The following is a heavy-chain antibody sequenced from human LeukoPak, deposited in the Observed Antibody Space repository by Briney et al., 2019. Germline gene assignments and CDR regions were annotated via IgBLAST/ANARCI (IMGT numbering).Heavy chain of an antibody. Sequence: GGSLRLSCAASGFTFSSYWMRWVRQAPGRGLECVANIKQDGSEKYYVDFVKGRFTISRDNAKNSLYLQMNSLRAEDTAVYYCARDYGDYEGYFDYWGQGTLVTVSS. CDR3: ARDYGDYEGYFDY. CDR2: IKQDGSEK. V-gene: IGHV3-7*01. D-gene: IGHD4-17*01. J-gene: IGHJ4*02. CDR1: GFTFSSYW.